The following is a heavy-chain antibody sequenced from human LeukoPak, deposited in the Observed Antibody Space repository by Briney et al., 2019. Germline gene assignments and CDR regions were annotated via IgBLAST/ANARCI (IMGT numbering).Heavy chain of an antibody. CDR3: AKGGWVHRCDP. Sequence: GVSLRLSCAASGFTFSSYAMSWVRQAPGTGLEWVSGISGSGDNTYYADSVKGRFTISRDNSKNTLYLQMNSLRADDTAVYYCAKGGWVHRCDPWGQGTLVTVSS. CDR1: GFTFSSYA. V-gene: IGHV3-23*01. J-gene: IGHJ5*02. CDR2: ISGSGDNT. D-gene: IGHD6-19*01.